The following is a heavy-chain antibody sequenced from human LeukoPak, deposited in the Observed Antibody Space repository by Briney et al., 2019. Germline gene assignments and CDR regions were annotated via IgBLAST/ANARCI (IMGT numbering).Heavy chain of an antibody. CDR1: GFTVTRNC. CDR2: IPHDGSNA. Sequence: TGTSLRLSCVASGFTVTRNCMHWVRQTPGKGLEWVAAIPHDGSNALYADSVKGRFTISRDDSKSTQYLQMNSLRIEDSAMYYCATGSDFYYASWGQGTLVTVSS. CDR3: ATGSDFYYAS. D-gene: IGHD3-3*01. J-gene: IGHJ5*02. V-gene: IGHV3-30*03.